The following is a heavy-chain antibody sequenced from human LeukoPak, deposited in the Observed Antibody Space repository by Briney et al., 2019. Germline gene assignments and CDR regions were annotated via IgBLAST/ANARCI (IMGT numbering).Heavy chain of an antibody. Sequence: GRSLRLSCAASRFTFSSYAMHWVRQAPGKGLEWVAVISYDGSNKYYADSVKGRFTISRDNSKNTLYLQMNSLRAEDTAVYYCARDPWLRWPENYFDYWGQGTLVTVSS. D-gene: IGHD4-23*01. CDR2: ISYDGSNK. CDR3: ARDPWLRWPENYFDY. J-gene: IGHJ4*02. CDR1: RFTFSSYA. V-gene: IGHV3-30*04.